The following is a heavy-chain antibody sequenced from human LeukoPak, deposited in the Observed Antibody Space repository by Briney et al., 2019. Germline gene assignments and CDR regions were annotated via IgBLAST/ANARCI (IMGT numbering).Heavy chain of an antibody. D-gene: IGHD3-22*01. CDR2: ISSSGSTI. J-gene: IGHJ3*02. CDR3: AKDVTYYDSSGYSFSAVDI. CDR1: GVTFSDYY. V-gene: IGHV3-11*04. Sequence: KPGGSLRLSCAASGVTFSDYYMSWGRQAPGEGGGWVSYISSSGSTIYYADSGKGRLTSSRENAKNTLYLKMNSLKSEDTAVYSCAKDVTYYDSSGYSFSAVDIWGQGTMVAVS.